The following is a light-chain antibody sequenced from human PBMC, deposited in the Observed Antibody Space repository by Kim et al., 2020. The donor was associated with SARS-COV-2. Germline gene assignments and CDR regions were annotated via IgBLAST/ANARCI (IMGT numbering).Light chain of an antibody. CDR1: SSDVGGYNY. CDR2: DVS. CDR3: SSYTSSSTGV. Sequence: GQSITISCTGTSSDVGGYNYVSWYQQHPGKAPKHMIYDVSNRPSGVSNRFSGSKSGNTASLTISGLQAEDEADYYCSSYTSSSTGVFGGGTQLTVL. V-gene: IGLV2-14*03. J-gene: IGLJ3*02.